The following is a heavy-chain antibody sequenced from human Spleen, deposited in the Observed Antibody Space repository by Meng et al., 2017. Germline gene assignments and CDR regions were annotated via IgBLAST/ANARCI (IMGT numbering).Heavy chain of an antibody. Sequence: QVQLEQSGSELKNPGASVKVSCKASGYTFIHYAMNWVRQAPGQGLQWMGWINTNSGNPTYAQGFTRRFVLSLDTSVNTAYLQISSLTPEDTRVYYHARGVSGSWHVSDHWGQGTLVTVSS. V-gene: IGHV7-4-1*02. CDR2: INTNSGNP. J-gene: IGHJ4*02. CDR3: ARGVSGSWHVSDH. D-gene: IGHD6-13*01. CDR1: GYTFIHYA.